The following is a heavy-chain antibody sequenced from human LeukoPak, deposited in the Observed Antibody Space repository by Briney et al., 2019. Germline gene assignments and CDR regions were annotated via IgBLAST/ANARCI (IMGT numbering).Heavy chain of an antibody. Sequence: RGSLRLSCAASGFTFSSYWMSWVRQAPGKGLEWVANIKQDGSEKYYVDSVKGRFTVSRDNAKYSLYLQMNSLRAEDTAAYYCARGYSGYNYWGQGTLVTVSS. V-gene: IGHV3-7*01. D-gene: IGHD5-12*01. CDR1: GFTFSSYW. J-gene: IGHJ4*02. CDR2: IKQDGSEK. CDR3: ARGYSGYNY.